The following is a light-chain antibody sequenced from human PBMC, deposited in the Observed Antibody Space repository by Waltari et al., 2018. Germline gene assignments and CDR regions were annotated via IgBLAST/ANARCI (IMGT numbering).Light chain of an antibody. Sequence: QSALTQPASVSGSPGQSITISCTGTSSDVGGYNFFSWYQQHPGKAPKLIISEVTKRPSGVSNRFSGSKSGNTASLTISGLQADDEADYYCCSFASRIGVFGGGTKVTVL. CDR3: CSFASRIGV. CDR2: EVT. CDR1: SSDVGGYNF. J-gene: IGLJ2*01. V-gene: IGLV2-23*02.